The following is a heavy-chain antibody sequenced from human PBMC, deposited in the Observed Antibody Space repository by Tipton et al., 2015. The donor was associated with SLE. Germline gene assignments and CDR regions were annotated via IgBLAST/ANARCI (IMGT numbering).Heavy chain of an antibody. CDR2: ISSSGSTI. Sequence: GSLRLSCAASGFTFSSYEMNWVRQAPGKGLEWVSYISSSGSTIYYADSVKGRFTISRDNAKNSLYLQMNSLRAEDTAVYYCAKEGIGSSGWWEGAGGMDVWGQGTTVTVSS. J-gene: IGHJ6*02. CDR3: AKEGIGSSGWWEGAGGMDV. CDR1: GFTFSSYE. V-gene: IGHV3-48*03. D-gene: IGHD6-19*01.